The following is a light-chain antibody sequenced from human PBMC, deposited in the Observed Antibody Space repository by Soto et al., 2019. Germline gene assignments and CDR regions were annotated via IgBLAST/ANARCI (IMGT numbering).Light chain of an antibody. CDR1: QSVTNSY. Sequence: EVVLTQSPGTLSLFQGERATLSCRASQSVTNSYLAWFQQKPGQAPRPLIYGISNRATGIPDRFSGSGSGTDFTLTTDSLQSDDFAVYYCQQYDNWPPITFGQGTRLEIK. CDR2: GIS. CDR3: QQYDNWPPIT. V-gene: IGKV3-20*01. J-gene: IGKJ5*01.